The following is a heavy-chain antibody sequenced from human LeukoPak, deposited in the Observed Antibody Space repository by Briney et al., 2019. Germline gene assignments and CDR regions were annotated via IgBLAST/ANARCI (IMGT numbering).Heavy chain of an antibody. CDR2: IYYSGST. J-gene: IGHJ1*01. CDR3: ASVSYDTSLQH. Sequence: TLSLSCTVPGGSISSGGYIWSWNRHPPGKGLESLGYIYYSGSTYYYPSLKGRVTISVDTPKNQFSLRLSSVTAADTAIYYCASVSYDTSLQHWGQGTLVTVSS. V-gene: IGHV4-31*02. CDR1: GGSISSGGYI. D-gene: IGHD3-22*01.